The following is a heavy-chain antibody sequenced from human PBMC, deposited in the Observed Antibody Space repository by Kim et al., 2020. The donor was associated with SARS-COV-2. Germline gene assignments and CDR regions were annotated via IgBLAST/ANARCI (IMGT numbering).Heavy chain of an antibody. CDR1: GFTFSSYE. CDR2: ISSSGSTI. J-gene: IGHJ4*02. CDR3: ARGGGPYYDSSGYYPGY. V-gene: IGHV3-48*03. D-gene: IGHD3-22*01. Sequence: GGSLRLSCAASGFTFSSYEMNWVRQAPGKGLEWVSYISSSGSTIYYADSVKGRFTISRDNAKNSLYLQMNSLRAEDTAVYYCARGGGPYYDSSGYYPGYWGQGTLVTVSS.